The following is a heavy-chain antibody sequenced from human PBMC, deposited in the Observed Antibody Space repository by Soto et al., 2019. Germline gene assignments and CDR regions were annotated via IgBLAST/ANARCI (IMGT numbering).Heavy chain of an antibody. CDR1: GYAVTGYY. CDR3: AREGVDIVATQSYYYYYGMDV. V-gene: IGHV1-2*02. D-gene: IGHD5-12*01. CDR2: INPNSGGT. J-gene: IGHJ6*04. Sequence: VASVKVSCKVSGYAVTGYYMHWVRQAPGQGLEWMGWINPNSGGTNYAQKFQGRVTMTRDTSISTAYMKLSRLRSDDTAVYYCAREGVDIVATQSYYYYYGMDVWGKGTTVTVSS.